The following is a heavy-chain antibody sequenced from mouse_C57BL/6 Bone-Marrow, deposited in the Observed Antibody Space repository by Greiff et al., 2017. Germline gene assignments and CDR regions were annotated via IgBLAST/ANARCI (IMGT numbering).Heavy chain of an antibody. J-gene: IGHJ1*03. V-gene: IGHV5-9-1*02. CDR1: GFTFSSYA. CDR3: TRVGDYDSRRYFDV. CDR2: ISSGGDYI. D-gene: IGHD1-1*01. Sequence: EVQVVESGEGLVKPGGSLKLSCAASGFTFSSYAMSWVRQTPEKRLEWVAYISSGGDYIYYADTVKGRFTISRANARNTLYLQVSRLKSEDTAMYYCTRVGDYDSRRYFDVWGTGTTVTVSS.